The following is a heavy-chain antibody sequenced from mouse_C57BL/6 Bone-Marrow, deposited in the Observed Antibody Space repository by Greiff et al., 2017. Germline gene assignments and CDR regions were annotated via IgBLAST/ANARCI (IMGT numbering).Heavy chain of an antibody. D-gene: IGHD1-1*01. CDR2: IDPETGGT. CDR1: GYTFTDYE. V-gene: IGHV1-15*01. J-gene: IGHJ4*01. Sequence: QVQLQQSGAELVRPGASVTLSCKASGYTFTDYEMHWVKQTPVHGLEWIGAIDPETGGTAYNQKFKGKAILTADKSSSTAYMELRSLTSEDSAVYYCTRPYYYGKGVAMDYWGQGTSVTVSS. CDR3: TRPYYYGKGVAMDY.